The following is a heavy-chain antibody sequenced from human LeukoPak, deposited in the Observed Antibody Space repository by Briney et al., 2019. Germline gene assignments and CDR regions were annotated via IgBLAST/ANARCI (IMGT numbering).Heavy chain of an antibody. Sequence: GGSLRLSCAASGFIFSSYGMHWVRQAPGKGLEWVAFIQNDGSNKYHADSVKGRFTIARDNIKNTVDLLMHSLRPEDTAIYYCAKDWSMLRTLYYFDYWGQGTLVTVSS. CDR3: AKDWSMLRTLYYFDY. J-gene: IGHJ4*02. V-gene: IGHV3-30*02. CDR2: IQNDGSNK. CDR1: GFIFSSYG. D-gene: IGHD2-8*01.